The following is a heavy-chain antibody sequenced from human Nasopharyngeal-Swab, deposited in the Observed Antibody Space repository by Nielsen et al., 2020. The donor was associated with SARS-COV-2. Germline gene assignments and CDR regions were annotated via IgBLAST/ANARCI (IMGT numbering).Heavy chain of an antibody. CDR1: GFTFSSYS. Sequence: GASLKISCAASGFTFSSYSMNWVRQAPGKGLEWVSSISSSSSYIYYADSVKGRLTISRDNAKNSLYLQMNSLRAEDTAVYYCAREGQIFGVVDYYYYGLDVWGQGTTVTVSS. J-gene: IGHJ6*02. CDR2: ISSSSSYI. V-gene: IGHV3-21*01. CDR3: AREGQIFGVVDYYYYGLDV. D-gene: IGHD3-3*01.